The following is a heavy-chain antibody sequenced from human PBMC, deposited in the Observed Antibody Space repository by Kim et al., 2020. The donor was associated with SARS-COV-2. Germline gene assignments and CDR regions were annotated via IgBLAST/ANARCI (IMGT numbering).Heavy chain of an antibody. CDR2: IIPIFGTA. Sequence: SVKVSCKASGGTFSSYAISWVRQAPGQGLEWMGGIIPIFGTANYAQKFQGRVTITADESTSTAYMELSSLRSEDTAVYYCASSDCSGGSCYFRYGMDVWGQGTTVTVSS. D-gene: IGHD2-15*01. CDR1: GGTFSSYA. V-gene: IGHV1-69*13. CDR3: ASSDCSGGSCYFRYGMDV. J-gene: IGHJ6*02.